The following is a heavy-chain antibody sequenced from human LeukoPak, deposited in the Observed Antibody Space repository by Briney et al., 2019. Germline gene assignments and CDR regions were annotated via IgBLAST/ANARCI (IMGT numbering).Heavy chain of an antibody. Sequence: SETLSLTCAVHGGSFSGYYWSWIRQPPGKGLEWIGEINHSGSTNYNPSLKSRVTISVDTSKNQFSLKLSSVTAADTAVYYCARGASSSWYPQYNWFDPWGQGTLVTVSS. D-gene: IGHD6-13*01. J-gene: IGHJ5*02. V-gene: IGHV4-34*01. CDR2: INHSGST. CDR1: GGSFSGYY. CDR3: ARGASSSWYPQYNWFDP.